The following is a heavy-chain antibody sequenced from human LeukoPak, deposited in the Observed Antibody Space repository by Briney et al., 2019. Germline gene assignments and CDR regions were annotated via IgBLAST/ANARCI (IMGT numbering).Heavy chain of an antibody. CDR1: GFTFSSYG. CDR3: ARDRSTVTGWFDP. D-gene: IGHD4-11*01. J-gene: IGHJ5*02. Sequence: GGSLRLSCAASGFTFSSYGMPWVRQAPGKGLEWVAVIWYDGSNKYYADSVKGRFTISRDNSKNTLYLQMNSLRAEDTAVYYCARDRSTVTGWFDPWGQGTLVTVSS. V-gene: IGHV3-33*01. CDR2: IWYDGSNK.